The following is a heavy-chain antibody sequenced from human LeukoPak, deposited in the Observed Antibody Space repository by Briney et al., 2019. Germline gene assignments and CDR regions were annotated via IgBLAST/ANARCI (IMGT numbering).Heavy chain of an antibody. D-gene: IGHD1-26*01. Sequence: GGSLRLSCAASGFTLSRYAMHWVRQAPGKGPEWVAVISYDGSIKYYADSVKGRFTISRDNSKNTVFLRLTSLRGEDTAVYYCARIGNQEAWEVPFDYWGKGTLVTVSS. CDR3: ARIGNQEAWEVPFDY. CDR2: ISYDGSIK. J-gene: IGHJ4*02. CDR1: GFTLSRYA. V-gene: IGHV3-30*04.